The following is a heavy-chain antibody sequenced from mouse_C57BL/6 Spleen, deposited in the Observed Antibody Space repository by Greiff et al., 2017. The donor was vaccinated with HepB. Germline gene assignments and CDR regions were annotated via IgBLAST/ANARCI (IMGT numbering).Heavy chain of an antibody. D-gene: IGHD3-2*02. CDR2: ISSGSSTI. J-gene: IGHJ3*01. Sequence: EVKLVESGGGFVKPGGSLKLSCAASGFTFSDYGMHWVRQAPEKGLEWVAYISSGSSTIYYADTVKGRFTISRDNAKNTLFLQMTSLRSEDTAMYYCARSSSGPFAYWGQGTLVTVSA. V-gene: IGHV5-17*01. CDR1: GFTFSDYG. CDR3: ARSSSGPFAY.